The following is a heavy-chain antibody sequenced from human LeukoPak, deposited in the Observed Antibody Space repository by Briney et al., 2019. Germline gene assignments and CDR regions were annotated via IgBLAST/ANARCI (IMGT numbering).Heavy chain of an antibody. Sequence: ASVTVSFKASGYTFTTYAISWVRQAPGQRLEWMGWITTQNGDTNYEQNLQGRVTMTTDRSTSTAYMELRSLTSDDTAVYYCARGPGGGSSWYFYNWFDPWGQGTLVTVSS. D-gene: IGHD6-13*01. CDR1: GYTFTTYA. CDR2: ITTQNGDT. J-gene: IGHJ5*02. CDR3: ARGPGGGSSWYFYNWFDP. V-gene: IGHV1-18*01.